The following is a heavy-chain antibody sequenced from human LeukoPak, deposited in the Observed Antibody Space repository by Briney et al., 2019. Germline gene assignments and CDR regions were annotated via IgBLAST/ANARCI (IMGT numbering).Heavy chain of an antibody. CDR1: GFTFTSSA. Sequence: ASVKVSCKASGFTFTSSAMQWVRQARGQRLEWIGWIVVGSGNTSYAQKFQERVTITRDMSTSTAYMELSSLRSEDTAVYYCAATSVYYDFWSGYSGHYYYMDVWGKGTTVTVSS. CDR3: AATSVYYDFWSGYSGHYYYMDV. D-gene: IGHD3-3*01. V-gene: IGHV1-58*02. CDR2: IVVGSGNT. J-gene: IGHJ6*03.